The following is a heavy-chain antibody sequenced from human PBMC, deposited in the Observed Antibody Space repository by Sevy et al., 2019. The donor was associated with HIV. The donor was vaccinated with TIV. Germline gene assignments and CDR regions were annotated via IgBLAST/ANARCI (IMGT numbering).Heavy chain of an antibody. CDR2: IRSKANSYAT. V-gene: IGHV3-73*01. J-gene: IGHJ4*02. CDR3: TSLNPEYSSTY. CDR1: GFTFTSYG. D-gene: IGHD6-6*01. Sequence: GGSLRLSCEVSGFTFTSYGMHWVRQASGKGLEWVGRIRSKANSYATAYAASVKGRFTISRDDSKNTAYLQMNSLKTEDTAVYYCTSLNPEYSSTYWGQGTLVTVSS.